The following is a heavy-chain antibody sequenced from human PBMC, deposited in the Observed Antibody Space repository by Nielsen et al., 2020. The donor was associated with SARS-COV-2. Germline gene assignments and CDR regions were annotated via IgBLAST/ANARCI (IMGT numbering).Heavy chain of an antibody. CDR3: ASGYYDILTGLDYYYGMDV. V-gene: IGHV5-51*01. CDR1: GYSFTSYW. J-gene: IGHJ6*02. Sequence: GESLKISCKGSGYSFTSYWIGWVRQMPGKGLEWMGIIYPGDSDTRYSPSFQGQVTISADKSISTAYLQWSSLKASDTAMYYCASGYYDILTGLDYYYGMDVWGQGTTVTVS. CDR2: IYPGDSDT. D-gene: IGHD3-9*01.